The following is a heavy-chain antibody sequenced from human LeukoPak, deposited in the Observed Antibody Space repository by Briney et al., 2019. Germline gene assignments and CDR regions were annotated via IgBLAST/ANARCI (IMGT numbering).Heavy chain of an antibody. J-gene: IGHJ6*03. V-gene: IGHV4-34*01. CDR1: GGSFSGYY. CDR3: ARSRSSSWYDYYYYMDV. D-gene: IGHD6-13*01. Sequence: SETLSLTCAVYGGSFSGYYWSWIRQPPGKGLEWIGEINHSGSTNYNPSLKSRVTISVDTSKNQFSLKLSSVTAADTAVYYCARSRSSSWYDYYYYMDVWGKGTTVTISS. CDR2: INHSGST.